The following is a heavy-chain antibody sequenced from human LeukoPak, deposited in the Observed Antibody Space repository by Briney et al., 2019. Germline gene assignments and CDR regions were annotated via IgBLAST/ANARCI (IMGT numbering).Heavy chain of an antibody. CDR3: ARDQDIVVVPAVPLGY. CDR2: ISAYNGNT. D-gene: IGHD2-2*01. V-gene: IGHV1-18*01. CDR1: GYTFTSYG. Sequence: ASVKVSCKASGYTFTSYGISWVRQAPGQGLEWMGWISAYNGNTNYAQKLQGGVTMTTDTSTSTAYMELRSLRSDDTAVYYCARDQDIVVVPAVPLGYWGQGTLVTVSS. J-gene: IGHJ4*02.